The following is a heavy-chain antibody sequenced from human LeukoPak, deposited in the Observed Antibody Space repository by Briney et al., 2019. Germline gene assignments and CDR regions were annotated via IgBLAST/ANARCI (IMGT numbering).Heavy chain of an antibody. CDR2: ISNSGGRT. Sequence: PGGSLRLSCAASGFTFSSFALSWVRQAPGKGLEWVSSISNSGGRTFYTDSVKGRFTISRDNSKITLYLQMNSLRAEDTAVYYCARDENYGSSLDYWGQGTLVTVSS. D-gene: IGHD1-7*01. V-gene: IGHV3-23*01. J-gene: IGHJ4*02. CDR1: GFTFSSFA. CDR3: ARDENYGSSLDY.